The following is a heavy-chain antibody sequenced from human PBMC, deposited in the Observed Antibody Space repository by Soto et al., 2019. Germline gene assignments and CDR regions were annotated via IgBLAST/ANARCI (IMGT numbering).Heavy chain of an antibody. CDR3: AKDLGY. J-gene: IGHJ4*02. Sequence: LRLSCAASGFTFSTYWMHWVRQAPGKGLVWVSRMSGGGSSSSYADSVKGRFTISRDNSKNTLYLQMNSLRDEDTAVYYCAKDLGYWGQGTLVTVSS. V-gene: IGHV3-74*01. D-gene: IGHD3-16*01. CDR1: GFTFSTYW. CDR2: MSGGGSSS.